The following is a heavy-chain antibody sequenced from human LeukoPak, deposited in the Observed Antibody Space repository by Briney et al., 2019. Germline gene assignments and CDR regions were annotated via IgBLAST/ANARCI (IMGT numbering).Heavy chain of an antibody. J-gene: IGHJ3*02. CDR2: IYYSGDT. V-gene: IGHV4-39*01. CDR3: ARYSRSDAFDI. D-gene: IGHD6-13*01. Sequence: SETLSLTCTVSGGSISSSSHYWGWIRQPPGKGLEWIGSIYYSGDTYYNPSLKSRVTTFVDTSKSQFPLKLSSVTAADTAVYHCARYSRSDAFDIWGQGTMVTVSS. CDR1: GGSISSSSHY.